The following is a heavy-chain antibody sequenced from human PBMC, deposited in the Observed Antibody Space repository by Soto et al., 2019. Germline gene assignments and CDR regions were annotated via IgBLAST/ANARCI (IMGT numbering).Heavy chain of an antibody. CDR3: AKAYAVPAATASFDY. CDR2: ISYDGNNK. J-gene: IGHJ4*02. Sequence: GGSLRLSCAASGFTFSSYGMHWVRQAPGKGLKWVAVISYDGNNKYYGDSVKGRFSISKDNSKNTLYLQMDSLRPEDTALYYCAKAYAVPAATASFDYWGQGTLVTAPQ. CDR1: GFTFSSYG. D-gene: IGHD2-2*01. V-gene: IGHV3-30*18.